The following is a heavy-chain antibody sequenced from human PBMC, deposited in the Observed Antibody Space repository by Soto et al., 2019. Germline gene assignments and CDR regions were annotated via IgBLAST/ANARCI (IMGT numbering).Heavy chain of an antibody. CDR3: AKNSGGHDY. V-gene: IGHV3-23*01. CDR1: GFTFSTYG. Sequence: PGGSLRLSCAASGFTFSTYGMSWVRQAPGKGLEWVSAVSNSGGSTYYADSVKGRFTVSRDNSKNTLYLQMNSLRAEDTAVYYCAKNSGGHDYWGQGTLVTVSS. J-gene: IGHJ4*02. CDR2: VSNSGGST. D-gene: IGHD2-15*01.